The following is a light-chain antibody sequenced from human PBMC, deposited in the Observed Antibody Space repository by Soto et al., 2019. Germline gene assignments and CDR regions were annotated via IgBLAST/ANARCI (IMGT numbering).Light chain of an antibody. V-gene: IGKV3-15*01. Sequence: EIVMTQSPGTLSWTPGERATLSCRASQSVSSNLAWYQQKPGQAPRLLIYGASTRATGIPARFSGSGSGTEFTLTISSLQSEDFAVYYCQQYNNWPRTFGQGTKVDI. CDR1: QSVSSN. J-gene: IGKJ1*01. CDR3: QQYNNWPRT. CDR2: GAS.